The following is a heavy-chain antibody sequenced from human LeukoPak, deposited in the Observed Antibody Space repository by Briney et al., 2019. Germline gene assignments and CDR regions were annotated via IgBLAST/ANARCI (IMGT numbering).Heavy chain of an antibody. J-gene: IGHJ5*02. Sequence: SETLSLTCSVSGGSISSSSYYWGWLRQPPGKGLEWIGGIYYGRSTYYTPSLKSRLTISVDTSKNHFSLRLSSVTAADTAVYYCASGGGYCSGGSCYSGNWFDPWGQGTLVTVSA. CDR3: ASGGGYCSGGSCYSGNWFDP. CDR2: IYYGRST. V-gene: IGHV4-39*02. CDR1: GGSISSSSYY. D-gene: IGHD2-15*01.